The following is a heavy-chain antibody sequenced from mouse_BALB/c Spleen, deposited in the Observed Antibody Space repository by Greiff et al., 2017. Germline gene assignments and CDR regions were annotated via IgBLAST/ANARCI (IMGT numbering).Heavy chain of an antibody. CDR3: ARQGRDYYGFAY. Sequence: VQLQHSGAELVKPGASVKLSCTASGFNIKDTYMHWVKQRPEQGLEWIGRIDPANGNTKYDPKFQGKATITADTSSNTAYLQLSSLTSEDTAVYYCARQGRDYYGFAYWGQGTLVTVSA. CDR2: IDPANGNT. D-gene: IGHD1-1*01. CDR1: GFNIKDTY. V-gene: IGHV14-3*02. J-gene: IGHJ3*01.